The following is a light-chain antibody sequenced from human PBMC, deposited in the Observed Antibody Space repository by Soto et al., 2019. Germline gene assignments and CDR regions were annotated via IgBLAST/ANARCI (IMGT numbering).Light chain of an antibody. CDR1: SSDVGGYNY. CDR2: DVS. J-gene: IGLJ2*01. CDR3: CSYAGSYTFVV. Sequence: QSVLTQPRSVSGSPGQSVTISCTGTSSDVGGYNYVSWYQQHPGKAPKLMIYDVSKRPSGVPDRFSGSKSGNTASLTISGLPAEDEADYYCCSYAGSYTFVVFGGGTKVPVL. V-gene: IGLV2-11*01.